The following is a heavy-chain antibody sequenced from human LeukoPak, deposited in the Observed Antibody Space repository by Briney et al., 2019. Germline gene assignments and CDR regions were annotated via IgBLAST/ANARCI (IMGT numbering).Heavy chain of an antibody. CDR1: GFTFSGSA. J-gene: IGHJ4*02. Sequence: PGGSLRLSCAASGFTFSGSAMHWVRQAPGKGLEWVSGISGSGGNIYYADSVKGRFTISRDNSKNTLYLQMDSLRAEDTAVYYCAKVRTNQTIAWVVYYGAREPLVTVSS. CDR2: ISGSGGNI. CDR3: AKVRTNQTIAWVVYY. D-gene: IGHD6-13*01. V-gene: IGHV3-23*01.